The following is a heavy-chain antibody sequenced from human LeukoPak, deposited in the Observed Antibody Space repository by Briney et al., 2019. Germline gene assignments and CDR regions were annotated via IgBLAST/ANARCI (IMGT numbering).Heavy chain of an antibody. CDR3: ASVYNYGMDV. Sequence: ASVKVSCKASGYTVTSYYMHWVRQAPGQGLERMGILNPSGGSTSYAQKFQGRATLTRATSTSTVYMELSSLRSEDTAVYYCASVYNYGMDVWGQGTTVIVSS. CDR1: GYTVTSYY. J-gene: IGHJ6*02. CDR2: LNPSGGST. V-gene: IGHV1-46*01.